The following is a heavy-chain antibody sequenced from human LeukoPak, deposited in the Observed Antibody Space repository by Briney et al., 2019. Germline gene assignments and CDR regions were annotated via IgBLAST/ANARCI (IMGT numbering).Heavy chain of an antibody. CDR2: ISYDTSNE. CDR1: GFTFGSYA. CDR3: ATMPRYGSGRYVDY. V-gene: IGHV3-30-3*01. D-gene: IGHD3-10*01. J-gene: IGHJ4*02. Sequence: GGSLRLSCSASGFTFGSYAMHWVRQAPGKGLEWVAVISYDTSNEYYADSVKGRFTISRDNSKNTLYLQMNSLRTEDTAVYYCATMPRYGSGRYVDYWGQGTLVTVSS.